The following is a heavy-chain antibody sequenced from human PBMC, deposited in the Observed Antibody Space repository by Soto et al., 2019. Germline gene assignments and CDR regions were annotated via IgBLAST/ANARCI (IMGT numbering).Heavy chain of an antibody. Sequence: SVKVSCKXSGGTFSSYAISWVRQAPGQGLEWMGGIIPIFGTANYAQKFQGRVTITADESTSTAYMELSSLRSEDTAVYYCAISGDDLGAFDIWGQGTMVTVSS. V-gene: IGHV1-69*13. D-gene: IGHD7-27*01. CDR2: IIPIFGTA. CDR1: GGTFSSYA. CDR3: AISGDDLGAFDI. J-gene: IGHJ3*02.